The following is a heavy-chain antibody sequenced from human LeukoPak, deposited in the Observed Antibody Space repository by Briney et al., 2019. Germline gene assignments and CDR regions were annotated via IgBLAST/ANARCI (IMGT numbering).Heavy chain of an antibody. CDR2: ISSSTGTI. CDR1: GVTFSSYS. Sequence: GGTLRLSCAASGVTFSSYSKNWVRQAQGKGLEWVSYISSSTGTIDCADSVKGRFTISRDNAKNSLYLQMNSLRAEDTAVYYCARDGGSGSYYFEQYYFDYWGQGTLVTVSS. J-gene: IGHJ4*02. CDR3: ARDGGSGSYYFEQYYFDY. V-gene: IGHV3-48*01. D-gene: IGHD3-10*01.